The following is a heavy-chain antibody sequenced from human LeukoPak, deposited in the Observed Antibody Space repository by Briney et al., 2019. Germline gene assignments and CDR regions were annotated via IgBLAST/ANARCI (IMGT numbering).Heavy chain of an antibody. D-gene: IGHD2-8*02. Sequence: GGSLRLSCAASGFSFRNYAMSWVRQAPGKGLEWVSGITGSGGATYYADSVKGRFTISRDNSKNTLYLQMNSLRAEDTAVYYCAKNPGGIDYWGQGTLVTVSS. CDR2: ITGSGGAT. V-gene: IGHV3-23*01. CDR1: GFSFRNYA. J-gene: IGHJ4*02. CDR3: AKNPGGIDY.